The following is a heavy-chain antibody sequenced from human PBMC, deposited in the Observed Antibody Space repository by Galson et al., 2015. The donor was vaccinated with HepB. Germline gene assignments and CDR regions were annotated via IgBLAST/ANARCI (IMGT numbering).Heavy chain of an antibody. D-gene: IGHD3-9*01. CDR3: ARGRKVRFFDWFLQDDWYFDL. V-gene: IGHV3-30*04. CDR1: AFTFSSYA. J-gene: IGHJ2*01. Sequence: SLRLSCAASAFTFSSYAIHWGRQAPGKGLDWVEAITFDGVNKYYADSVKGRFTISRDNSKNTLYLQMSSLGPEDTAVYFCARGRKVRFFDWFLQDDWYFDLWGRSTLVIVSS. CDR2: ITFDGVNK.